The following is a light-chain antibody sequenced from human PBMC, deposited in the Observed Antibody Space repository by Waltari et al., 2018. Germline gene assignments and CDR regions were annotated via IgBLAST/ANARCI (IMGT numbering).Light chain of an antibody. Sequence: DIVMTQSPLSLPVTPGEPASISCSSSQSLLHSNGYYYLHWYLQKPGQSPPLLIHLGSNRASGVPDRFSGSGSGTDFTLKISRVEAEDVGVYYCMQALQTPLTFSGGTKVEIK. CDR1: QSLLHSNGYYY. J-gene: IGKJ4*01. CDR3: MQALQTPLT. CDR2: LGS. V-gene: IGKV2-28*01.